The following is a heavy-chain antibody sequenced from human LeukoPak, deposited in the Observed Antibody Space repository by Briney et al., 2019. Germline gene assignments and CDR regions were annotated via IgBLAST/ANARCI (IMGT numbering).Heavy chain of an antibody. V-gene: IGHV3-7*03. Sequence: GGSLRLSCAASGFAFNSYWMSWVRQTPGKGPEWVATMDGGGSATYYVDSVKGRFTITRDNAKNSLFLQMNSLRAEDTALYYCANEEWYRFDYWGRGTLVTVPS. J-gene: IGHJ4*02. CDR3: ANEEWYRFDY. D-gene: IGHD2-8*01. CDR1: GFAFNSYW. CDR2: MDGGGSAT.